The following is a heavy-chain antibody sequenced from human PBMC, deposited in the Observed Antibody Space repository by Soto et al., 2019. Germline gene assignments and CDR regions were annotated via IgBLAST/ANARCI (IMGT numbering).Heavy chain of an antibody. J-gene: IGHJ5*02. CDR3: ARESAVITTGITGFDP. D-gene: IGHD3-22*01. CDR1: GGSVSSGSYY. V-gene: IGHV4-61*01. Sequence: SETLSLTCTVSGGSVSSGSYYWSWIRQPPGKGLEWIGYIYYSGSTNYNPSLKSRVTISVDTSKNQFSLKLSSVTAADTAVYYCARESAVITTGITGFDPWGQGTLVTVSS. CDR2: IYYSGST.